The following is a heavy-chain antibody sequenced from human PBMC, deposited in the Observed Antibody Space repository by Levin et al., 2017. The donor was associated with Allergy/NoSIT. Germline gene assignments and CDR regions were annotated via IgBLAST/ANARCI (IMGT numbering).Heavy chain of an antibody. J-gene: IGHJ6*02. CDR1: GGSINSYY. CDR3: ARLVTNYHGMDV. CDR2: TYYSGST. Sequence: PSETLSLTCTVSGGSINSYYWSWIRQPPGKGLEWIGHTYYSGSTNYNPSLKSRVTISVDTSKTQLSLRLTSVTAADTAVYRCARLVTNYHGMDVWGQGTTVTVSS. V-gene: IGHV4-59*01.